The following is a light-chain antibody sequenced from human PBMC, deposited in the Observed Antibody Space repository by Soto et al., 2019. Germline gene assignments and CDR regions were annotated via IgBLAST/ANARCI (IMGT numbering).Light chain of an antibody. CDR1: SSDVGGYNY. CDR3: SSYTSSTTLGV. Sequence: QSALTQAASVSGSPGQSITISCTGTSSDVGGYNYVSWYQQHPGKAPKLMIYDVSNRPSGVSNRFSGSKSGNTASLTISGRQPEDEADYYCSSYTSSTTLGVFGGGTKLTVL. V-gene: IGLV2-14*01. CDR2: DVS. J-gene: IGLJ2*01.